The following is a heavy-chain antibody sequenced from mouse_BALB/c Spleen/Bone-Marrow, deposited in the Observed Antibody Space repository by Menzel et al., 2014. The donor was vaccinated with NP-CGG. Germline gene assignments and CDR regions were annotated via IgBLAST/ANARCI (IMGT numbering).Heavy chain of an antibody. V-gene: IGHV4-1*02. CDR1: GFDFSRYW. D-gene: IGHD1-1*01. CDR2: INPDSRTI. CDR3: ARPDYYGYLNY. Sequence: EVQVVESGGGLVQPGGSLKLSCAASGFDFSRYWMSWVRQAPGKGLEWIGEINPDSRTINHSPSLKDKFIISRDNAKNTLYLRLNKVRSEDTALYYCARPDYYGYLNYWGQGTTLTVSS. J-gene: IGHJ2*01.